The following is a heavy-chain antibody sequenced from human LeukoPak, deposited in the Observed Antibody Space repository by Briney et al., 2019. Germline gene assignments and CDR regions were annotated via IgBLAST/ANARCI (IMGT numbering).Heavy chain of an antibody. CDR2: ISGSSTHI. CDR3: ARAPPGYEILTGSYFDF. Sequence: PGGSLRLSCAASGFTFSSYAMSWVRQAPGKALEWVLSISGSSTHIHYADSVKGRFTISRDNAKNLLFLQMNSLRIEDTAVYYCARAPPGYEILTGSYFDFWGQGTPVTVSS. D-gene: IGHD3-9*01. CDR1: GFTFSSYA. J-gene: IGHJ4*02. V-gene: IGHV3-21*01.